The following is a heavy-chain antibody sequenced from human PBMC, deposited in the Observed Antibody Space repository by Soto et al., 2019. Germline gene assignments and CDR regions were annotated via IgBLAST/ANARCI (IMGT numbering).Heavy chain of an antibody. J-gene: IGHJ4*02. D-gene: IGHD6-19*01. V-gene: IGHV1-3*01. CDR2: INAGNGNT. Sequence: ASVKVSCKASGYTFTSYAMHWVRQAPGQRLEWMGWINAGNGNTKYSQKFQGRVTITRDTSASTAYMELSSLRSEEKAVYYCARDGVIAVDGTFDYWGQGTLVTVSS. CDR3: ARDGVIAVDGTFDY. CDR1: GYTFTSYA.